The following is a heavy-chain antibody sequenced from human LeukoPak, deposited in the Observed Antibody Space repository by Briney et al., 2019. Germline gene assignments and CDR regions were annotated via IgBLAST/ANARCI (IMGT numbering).Heavy chain of an antibody. J-gene: IGHJ1*01. D-gene: IGHD3-22*01. V-gene: IGHV4-31*03. CDR2: IQNSGST. Sequence: SETLSLTCTVSGGSISSGGYYWSWIRQHPGKGLEWIGYIQNSGSTYYNPSLKSRVTMSVVMSKNQFSPKLSSVTAADTAVYYCASSFYSDSSGYIFQPWGQGTLVTVSS. CDR3: ASSFYSDSSGYIFQP. CDR1: GGSISSGGYY.